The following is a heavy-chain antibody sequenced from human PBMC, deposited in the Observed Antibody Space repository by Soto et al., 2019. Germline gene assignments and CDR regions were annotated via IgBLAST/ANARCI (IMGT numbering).Heavy chain of an antibody. V-gene: IGHV3-21*04. CDR3: AREDSIIIPAVSDF. CDR1: GFTFNNYG. CDR2: VSKSDYT. J-gene: IGHJ4*02. Sequence: GGSLRLSCVVSGFTFNNYGINWVRQAPGKGLEWVSTVSKSDYTYYSDSVKGRFTISRDNAKNTVSLHMNTLRAEDTAVYYCAREDSIIIPAVSDFWGQGTLVTVSS. D-gene: IGHD2-2*01.